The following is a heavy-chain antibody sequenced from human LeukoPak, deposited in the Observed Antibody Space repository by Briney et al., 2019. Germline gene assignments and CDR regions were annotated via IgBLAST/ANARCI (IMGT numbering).Heavy chain of an antibody. CDR1: AYTFTCYY. CDR3: ARAVLDAFDI. CDR2: INPNSGGT. J-gene: IGHJ3*02. D-gene: IGHD3-10*01. V-gene: IGHV1-2*02. Sequence: GASVNVSCTASAYTFTCYYMHWVRQAPGQGLEWMGWINPNSGGTDYAQKFQGRVTMTRDTSISTDYMELSRLRSDDTAVYYCARAVLDAFDIWGQGTMVTVSS.